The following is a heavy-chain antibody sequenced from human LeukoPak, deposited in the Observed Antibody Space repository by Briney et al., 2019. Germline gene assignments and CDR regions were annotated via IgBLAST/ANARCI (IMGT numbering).Heavy chain of an antibody. Sequence: GASVKVSCKASGGTFSSYAISWVRQAPGQGLEWMGGIIPIFGTANYAQKFQGRVTITADESTSTAYMELSSLRSEDTAVYYCARDGGNSYGLNWFDPWGQGTLVTVSS. V-gene: IGHV1-69*13. J-gene: IGHJ5*02. CDR2: IIPIFGTA. CDR1: GGTFSSYA. CDR3: ARDGGNSYGLNWFDP. D-gene: IGHD5-18*01.